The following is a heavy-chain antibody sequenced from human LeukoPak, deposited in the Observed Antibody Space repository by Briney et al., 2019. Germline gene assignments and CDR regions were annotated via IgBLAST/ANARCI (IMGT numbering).Heavy chain of an antibody. CDR2: ISYSGGT. Sequence: PSETLSLTCTVSGGSISNYYWNWIRQRPGKGLEWVGHISYSGGTKYNPSLQSRVTISIDTSKNQFSLNLSSVTAADTDVYYCARRVIMSPAGVPDTWLDPWGQGILVTVSS. CDR3: ARRVIMSPAGVPDTWLDP. J-gene: IGHJ5*02. CDR1: GGSISNYY. D-gene: IGHD2-8*01. V-gene: IGHV4-59*08.